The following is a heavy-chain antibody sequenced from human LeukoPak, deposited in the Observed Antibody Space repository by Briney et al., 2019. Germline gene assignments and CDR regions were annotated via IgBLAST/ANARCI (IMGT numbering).Heavy chain of an antibody. CDR2: INHSGST. J-gene: IGHJ4*02. D-gene: IGHD3-9*01. V-gene: IGHV4-34*01. Sequence: PSETLSLTCAVYGGSFSGYYWSRIRQPPGKGLEWIGEINHSGSTNYNPSLKSRVTISVDTSKNQFSLKLSSVTAADTAVYYCARAPGYYDILTGYYFDYWGQGTLVTVSS. CDR1: GGSFSGYY. CDR3: ARAPGYYDILTGYYFDY.